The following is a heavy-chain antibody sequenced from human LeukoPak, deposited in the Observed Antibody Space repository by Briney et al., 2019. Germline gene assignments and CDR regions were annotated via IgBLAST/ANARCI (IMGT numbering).Heavy chain of an antibody. CDR2: IYYSGST. CDR1: GGSISSYY. CDR3: ARDGRLYGDYVLGAFDI. V-gene: IGHV4-59*01. Sequence: SETLSLTCTVSGGSISSYYWSWIRQPPGKGLEWIGYIYYSGSTNYNPSLKSRVTISVDTSKNQFSLKLSSVTAADTAVYYCARDGRLYGDYVLGAFDIWGQGQWSPSLQ. D-gene: IGHD4-17*01. J-gene: IGHJ3*02.